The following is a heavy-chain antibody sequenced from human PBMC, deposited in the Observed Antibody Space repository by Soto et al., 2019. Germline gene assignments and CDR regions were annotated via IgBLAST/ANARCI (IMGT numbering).Heavy chain of an antibody. J-gene: IGHJ6*02. CDR1: GFTFSMYS. V-gene: IGHV3-7*03. CDR2: IPQDGVDG. CDR3: ARDHLILPAHDFFYGSDV. D-gene: IGHD2-21*02. Sequence: DVKLVESGGGLVQPGDSLRLSCEVSGFTFSMYSMSWFRQSPGKGLEWVAKIPQDGVDGHYADSVKGRFIISRDNDKNSLHLQLNNLRAEDTAVYYCARDHLILPAHDFFYGSDVWGRGATVTVSS.